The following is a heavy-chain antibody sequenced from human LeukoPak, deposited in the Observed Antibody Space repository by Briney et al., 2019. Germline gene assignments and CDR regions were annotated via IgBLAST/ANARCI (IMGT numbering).Heavy chain of an antibody. Sequence: HAGGSLRLSCAASGFTFSSYAMSWVRQAPGKGLEWVSAISGSGGSTYYADSVKGQFTISRDNSKNTLYLQMNSLRAVDTAVYYCAKSMVLELPFYFNYWGQGTLVTVSS. CDR1: GFTFSSYA. J-gene: IGHJ4*02. V-gene: IGHV3-23*01. D-gene: IGHD1-7*01. CDR3: AKSMVLELPFYFNY. CDR2: ISGSGGST.